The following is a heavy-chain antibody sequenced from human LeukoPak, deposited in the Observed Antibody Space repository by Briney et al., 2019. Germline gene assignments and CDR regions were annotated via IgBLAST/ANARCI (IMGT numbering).Heavy chain of an antibody. J-gene: IGHJ3*01. V-gene: IGHV1-46*01. CDR2: INPSGGST. D-gene: IGHD2/OR15-2a*01. Sequence: ASVKVSCKASGYTFTSYYMHWVRQAPGQGLEWMGIINPSGGSTSYAQKLQGRVTMTTDTSTSTAYMELRSLRSDDTAVYYCARGDFTFDVWGQGTMVTVSS. CDR3: ARGDFTFDV. CDR1: GYTFTSYY.